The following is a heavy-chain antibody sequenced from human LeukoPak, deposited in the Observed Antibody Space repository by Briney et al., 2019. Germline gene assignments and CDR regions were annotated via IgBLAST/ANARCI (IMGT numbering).Heavy chain of an antibody. V-gene: IGHV3-23*01. CDR3: ALTAGPRPYYFDY. CDR1: GFTFSSYA. Sequence: GGSLRLSCAASGFTFSSYAMSWVRQAPGKGLEWVSAISGSGGSTYYADSVKGRFTISRDNSKNTLYLQMNSLRADDTAVYYCALTAGPRPYYFDYWGQGTLVTVSS. CDR2: ISGSGGST. J-gene: IGHJ4*02.